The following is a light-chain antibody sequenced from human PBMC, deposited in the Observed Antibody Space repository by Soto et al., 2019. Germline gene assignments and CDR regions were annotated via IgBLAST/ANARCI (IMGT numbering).Light chain of an antibody. J-gene: IGKJ2*01. CDR3: LQDYNYPVT. CDR2: AAS. V-gene: IGKV1-6*01. CDR1: QGIRND. Sequence: ALQMTQSPSSLSASVGDRVTITCRASQGIRNDLGWYQQKPGKAPKLLIYAASSLQSGVPSRFSGSGSGTDFTLTISRLQPEDFATYYCLQDYNYPVTFGQGTKLEIK.